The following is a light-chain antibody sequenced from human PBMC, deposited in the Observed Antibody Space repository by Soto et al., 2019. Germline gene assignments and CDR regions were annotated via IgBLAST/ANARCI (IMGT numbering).Light chain of an antibody. CDR1: QSVLYNSNNKNH. V-gene: IGKV4-1*01. J-gene: IGKJ2*01. CDR2: GSS. Sequence: DFVMTQAPDSLAVSLGERATINCKSSQSVLYNSNNKNHLGWFQQKPGHPPKLLIYGSSFRPSGVPDRFSGSGSGTDFTLTISSLQAEDGAVYYCQQYYSIPLTFGQGTKLEI. CDR3: QQYYSIPLT.